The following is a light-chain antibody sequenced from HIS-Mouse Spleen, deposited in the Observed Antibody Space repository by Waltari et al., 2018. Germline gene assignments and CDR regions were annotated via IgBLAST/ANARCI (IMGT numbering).Light chain of an antibody. CDR2: DVS. Sequence: QSALTQPASVSGSPGQSITISCTGTSSDVGGYNYVSWYQQHLGKAPKLMIYDVSKRPAGVANRFSGSKAGNTASLTISGLQAEDEADYYCSSYTSSSTEVFGGGTKLTVL. J-gene: IGLJ2*01. V-gene: IGLV2-14*03. CDR3: SSYTSSSTEV. CDR1: SSDVGGYNY.